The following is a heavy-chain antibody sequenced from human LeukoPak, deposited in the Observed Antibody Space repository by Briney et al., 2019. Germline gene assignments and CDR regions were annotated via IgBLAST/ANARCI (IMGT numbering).Heavy chain of an antibody. CDR1: GFTVSSYY. D-gene: IGHD2/OR15-2a*01. J-gene: IGHJ4*02. V-gene: IGHV3-53*01. CDR3: AKRLAVLGPYFDS. Sequence: GGSLRLSCAASGFTVSSYYVSWVRQGPGKGLEWVSVMYTDGSTHYADSVRGRFTISRDNSKNTLYLQLNSLRAEDTALYFCAKRLAVLGPYFDSWGQGALVTVSS. CDR2: MYTDGST.